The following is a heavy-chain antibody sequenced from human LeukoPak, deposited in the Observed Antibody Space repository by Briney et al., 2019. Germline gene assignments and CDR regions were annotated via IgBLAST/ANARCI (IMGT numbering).Heavy chain of an antibody. CDR3: ARQRRSYSSYNWFDP. J-gene: IGHJ5*02. CDR2: IYYSGST. CDR1: GGSISSSSYY. Sequence: SETLSLTCTVSGGSISSSSYYWGWIRQPPGKGLEWIGSIYYSGSTYYNPSLKSRVTISVDTSKNQFSLKLSSVTAADTAVYYCARQRRSYSSYNWFDPWGQGTLVTVSS. D-gene: IGHD3-10*01. V-gene: IGHV4-39*01.